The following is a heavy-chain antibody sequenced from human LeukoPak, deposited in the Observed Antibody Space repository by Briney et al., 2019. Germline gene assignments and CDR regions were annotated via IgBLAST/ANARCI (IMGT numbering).Heavy chain of an antibody. D-gene: IGHD3-10*01. J-gene: IGHJ3*02. CDR2: FDPEDGET. V-gene: IGHV1-24*01. CDR1: VYTLTELS. CDR3: ATDRITMVRGVSDAFDI. Sequence: ASVNVSFKVSVYTLTELSMHWVRQAPGKGLEWMGGFDPEDGETIYAQKFQGRVTMTGDTSTDTAYMKLSSLRSEDTAVYYCATDRITMVRGVSDAFDIWGQGTMVTVSS.